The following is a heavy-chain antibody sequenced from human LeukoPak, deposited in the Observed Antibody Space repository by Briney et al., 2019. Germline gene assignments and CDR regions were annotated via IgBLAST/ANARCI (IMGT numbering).Heavy chain of an antibody. CDR2: ISPDNGVT. CDR1: GYTFTDYY. CDR3: ARKTPALDY. Sequence: ASVKVSCNPSGYTFTDYYLYWVRQPPGQGPEWIGRISPDNGVTKIAQKFQGRVTMTRDTSINTIYMEVGRLTAADPAVTYRARKTPALDYWGQGTQISV. J-gene: IGHJ4*02. D-gene: IGHD4-23*01. V-gene: IGHV1-2*06.